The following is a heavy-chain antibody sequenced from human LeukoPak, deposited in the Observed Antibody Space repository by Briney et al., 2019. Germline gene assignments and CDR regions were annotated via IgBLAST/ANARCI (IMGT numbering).Heavy chain of an antibody. V-gene: IGHV4-59*08. D-gene: IGHD6-19*01. CDR2: IYKNGFT. CDR1: GDSIRRHR. J-gene: IGHJ4*02. CDR3: ARHPDSSAWPYYFDY. Sequence: SETLSLTCTVSGDSIRRHRWNWIRQSQGRGLEWIGYIYKNGFTNYNPSLNSRITMSLDTSKNQFSLDLSYVTAADTAVYYCARHPDSSAWPYYFDYWGQGTLVTVSS.